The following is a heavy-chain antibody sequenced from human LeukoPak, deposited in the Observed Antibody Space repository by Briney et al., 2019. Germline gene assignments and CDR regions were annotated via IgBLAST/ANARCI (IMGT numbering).Heavy chain of an antibody. J-gene: IGHJ4*02. CDR2: IIPLLGIA. V-gene: IGHV1-69*04. Sequence: ASVTVSCKASGGTFSSYAISWVRQAPGQGLEWMGRIIPLLGIANHARKFQGRVTITADKSTSTAYMELSSLRSEDTAVYYCARVGRQYCSSPSCYSDYWGQGTLVTVSS. CDR1: GGTFSSYA. CDR3: ARVGRQYCSSPSCYSDY. D-gene: IGHD2-2*01.